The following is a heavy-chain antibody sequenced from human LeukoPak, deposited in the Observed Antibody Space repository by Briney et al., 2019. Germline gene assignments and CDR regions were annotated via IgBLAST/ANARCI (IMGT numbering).Heavy chain of an antibody. D-gene: IGHD3-10*01. J-gene: IGHJ4*02. CDR2: IYYSGST. Sequence: SETLSLTCTVSGGSISSGSYYWGWIRQPPGKGLEWIGSIYYSGSTYYNPSLKSRVTISVDTSKNQFSLKLSSVTAADTAVYYCASGGGPIDYWGQGTLVTVSS. CDR3: ASGGGPIDY. CDR1: GGSISSGSYY. V-gene: IGHV4-39*01.